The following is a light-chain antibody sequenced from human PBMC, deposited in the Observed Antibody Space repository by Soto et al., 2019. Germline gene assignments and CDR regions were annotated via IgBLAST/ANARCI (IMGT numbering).Light chain of an antibody. CDR2: GNS. Sequence: QSVLTQPPSVSGAPGQRVTISCTGSDSNFGAVYDVHWYQQLPGTAPKLLIYGNSNRPSGVPDRFSGSKSGTSASLAITGLQAEDEADYYCQSYDSSLSVVFGGGTQLTVL. J-gene: IGLJ2*01. V-gene: IGLV1-40*01. CDR1: DSNFGAVYD. CDR3: QSYDSSLSVV.